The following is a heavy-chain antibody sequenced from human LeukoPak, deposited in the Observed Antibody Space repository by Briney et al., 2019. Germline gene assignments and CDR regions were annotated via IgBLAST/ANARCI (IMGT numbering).Heavy chain of an antibody. D-gene: IGHD6-13*01. Sequence: PSETLSLTCTVSGGSISSSSYYWGWIRQPPGKGLEWIGSIYYSGSTYYNPSLKSRVTISVDTSKNQFSLKLSSVTAADTAVYYCARVVAAAGMYYFDYWGQGTLVTVSS. CDR3: ARVVAAAGMYYFDY. V-gene: IGHV4-39*07. J-gene: IGHJ4*02. CDR2: IYYSGST. CDR1: GGSISSSSYY.